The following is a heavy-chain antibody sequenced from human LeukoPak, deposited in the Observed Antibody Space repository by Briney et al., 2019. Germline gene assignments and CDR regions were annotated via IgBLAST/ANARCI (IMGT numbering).Heavy chain of an antibody. CDR3: ARKGTVSGLDY. D-gene: IGHD6-19*01. V-gene: IGHV4-39*01. J-gene: IGHJ4*02. CDR1: GGSISSSSYY. CDR2: IYYSGST. Sequence: PSETLSLTRTVSGGSISSSSYYWGWIRQPPGKGLEWIGTIYYSGSTYYNPSLKSRVTISVDTSKNQFSLRLSSVTAADTAVYFCARKGTVSGLDYWGQGTLVTVSS.